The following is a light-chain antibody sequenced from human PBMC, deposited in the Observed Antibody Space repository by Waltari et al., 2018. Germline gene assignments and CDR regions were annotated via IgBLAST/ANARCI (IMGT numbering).Light chain of an antibody. Sequence: EIVLTQSPATLSLSPGETATLSCRASQTIRTYLGWYQQQPGQAPRPLLFDASSRATGIPAKFRGTGSGTDFTLTVSDLEPEDFGIYYCQQRSIWPYTFGQGTRLEIK. CDR1: QTIRTY. CDR3: QQRSIWPYT. CDR2: DAS. V-gene: IGKV3-11*01. J-gene: IGKJ2*01.